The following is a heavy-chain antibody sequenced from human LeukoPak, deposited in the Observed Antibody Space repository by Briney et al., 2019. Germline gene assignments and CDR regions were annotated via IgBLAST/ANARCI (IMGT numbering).Heavy chain of an antibody. V-gene: IGHV1-8*01. J-gene: IGHJ6*02. Sequence: ASLKVSCKASGYTFTSYDINWVRHAPGQGLEWMGWMNPNSGNTGYAQKFQGRVTMTRNTSISTAYMELSSLRSEDTAVYYCARRGSSWFNFYYYYGMDVWGQGTTVTVSS. CDR3: ARRGSSWFNFYYYYGMDV. D-gene: IGHD6-13*01. CDR1: GYTFTSYD. CDR2: MNPNSGNT.